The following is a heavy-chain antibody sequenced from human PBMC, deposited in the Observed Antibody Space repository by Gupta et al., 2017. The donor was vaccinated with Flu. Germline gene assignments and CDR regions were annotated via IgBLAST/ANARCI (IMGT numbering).Heavy chain of an antibody. CDR1: GFTFDDYA. Sequence: EVQLVESGGGLVQPGRSLRLSCAASGFTFDDYAMHWVRQAPGKGLEWVSGISWNSGSIGYADSVKGRFTISRDNAKNSLYLQMNSLRAEDTALYYCAKAQWGGYSYGFPDYWGQGTLVTVSS. V-gene: IGHV3-9*01. CDR2: ISWNSGSI. J-gene: IGHJ4*02. D-gene: IGHD5-18*01. CDR3: AKAQWGGYSYGFPDY.